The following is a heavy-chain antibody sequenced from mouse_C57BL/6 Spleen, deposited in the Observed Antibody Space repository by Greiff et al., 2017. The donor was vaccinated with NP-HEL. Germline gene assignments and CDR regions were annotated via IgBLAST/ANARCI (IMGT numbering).Heavy chain of an antibody. CDR1: GFNIKNTY. Sequence: VQLQQSVAELVRPGASVKLSCTASGFNIKNTYMHWVKQRPEQGLEWIGRIDPANGNTKYVPKFQGKATITADTSSNTAYLQLSSLTSEDTAIYYCAKGYDDHYYAMDYWGQGTSVTVSS. V-gene: IGHV14-3*01. CDR2: IDPANGNT. D-gene: IGHD2-2*01. J-gene: IGHJ4*01. CDR3: AKGYDDHYYAMDY.